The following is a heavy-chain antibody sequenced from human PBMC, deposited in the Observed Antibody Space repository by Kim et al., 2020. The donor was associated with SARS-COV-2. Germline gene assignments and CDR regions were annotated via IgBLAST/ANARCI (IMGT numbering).Heavy chain of an antibody. V-gene: IGHV3-43*01. Sequence: GGSLRLSCAASGFTFDDYTMHWVRQAPGKGLEWVSLISWDGGSTYYADSVKGRFTISRDNSKNSLYLQMNSLRTEDTALYYCAKPYCSGGSCYAFDYWGQGTLVTVSS. CDR3: AKPYCSGGSCYAFDY. J-gene: IGHJ4*02. D-gene: IGHD2-15*01. CDR1: GFTFDDYT. CDR2: ISWDGGST.